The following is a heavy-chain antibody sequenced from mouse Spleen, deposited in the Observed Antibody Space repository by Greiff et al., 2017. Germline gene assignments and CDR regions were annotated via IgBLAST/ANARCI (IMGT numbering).Heavy chain of an antibody. CDR2: SRNKANDYTT. CDR1: GFTFSDFY. Sequence: EVHLVESGGGLVQSGRSLRLSCATSGFTFSDFYMEWVRQAPGKGLEWIAASRNKANDYTTEYSASVKGRFIVSRDTSQSILYLQMNALRAEDTAIYYCARDGTGTWYFDVWGTGTTVTVSS. CDR3: ARDGTGTWYFDV. V-gene: IGHV7-1*01. J-gene: IGHJ1*03. D-gene: IGHD4-1*01.